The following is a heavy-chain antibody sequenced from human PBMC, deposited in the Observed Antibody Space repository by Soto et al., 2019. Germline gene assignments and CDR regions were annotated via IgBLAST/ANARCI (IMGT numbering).Heavy chain of an antibody. CDR2: ISYDGSNK. Sequence: GGSLRLSCAASGFTFSSYAMHWVRQAPGKGLEWVAVISYDGSNKYYADSVKGRFTISRDNSKNTLYLQMNSLRAEDTAVYYCARSPSNWNQYYFDYWGQGTLVTVS. CDR1: GFTFSSYA. V-gene: IGHV3-30-3*01. D-gene: IGHD1-20*01. CDR3: ARSPSNWNQYYFDY. J-gene: IGHJ4*02.